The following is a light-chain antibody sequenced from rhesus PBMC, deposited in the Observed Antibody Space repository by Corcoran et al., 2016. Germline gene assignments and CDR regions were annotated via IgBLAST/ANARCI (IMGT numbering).Light chain of an antibody. J-gene: IGLJ1*01. CDR2: EVS. Sequence: QAALTQSPSVSGSPGQSVTISCTGTSSDIGGYNRVSWYQQHPGKAPNLMIYEVSKRPSGGSDRFSGSKSGNPDSLTISGLQAEDEADYYCCSYAISSVFIFGAVTRLTVL. V-gene: IGLV2-13*02. CDR3: CSYAISSVFI. CDR1: SSDIGGYNR.